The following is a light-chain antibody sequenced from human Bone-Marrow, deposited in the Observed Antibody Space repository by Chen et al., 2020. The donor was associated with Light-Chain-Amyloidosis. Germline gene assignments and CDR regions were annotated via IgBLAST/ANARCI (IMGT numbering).Light chain of an antibody. CDR2: RDT. CDR1: VLPTKY. J-gene: IGLJ2*01. CDR3: QSADSSGTYEVI. Sequence: SYELTQPPSVSVSPGQTARITCSGDVLPTKYAYWYQQKPGQAPVLVIHRDTERPSGISERFSCSSSGTTATLTISRVQAEDEADYHCQSADSSGTYEVIFGGGTKLTVL. V-gene: IGLV3-25*03.